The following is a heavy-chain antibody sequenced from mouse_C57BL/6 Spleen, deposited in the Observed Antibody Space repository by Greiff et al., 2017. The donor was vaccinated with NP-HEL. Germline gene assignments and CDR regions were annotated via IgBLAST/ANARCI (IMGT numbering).Heavy chain of an antibody. CDR3: ARDRYYGSNYYFDY. V-gene: IGHV5-4*01. D-gene: IGHD1-1*01. CDR2: ISDGGSYT. CDR1: GFTFSSYA. Sequence: EVMLVESGGGLVKPGGSLKLSCAASGFTFSSYAMSWVRQTPEKRLEWVANISDGGSYTYYPDNVKGRFTISRDNAKNNLYLQMSHLKSEDTAMYYCARDRYYGSNYYFDYWGQGTTLTVSS. J-gene: IGHJ2*01.